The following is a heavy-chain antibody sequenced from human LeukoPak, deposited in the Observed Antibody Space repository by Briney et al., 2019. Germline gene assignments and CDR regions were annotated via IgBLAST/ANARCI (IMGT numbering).Heavy chain of an antibody. CDR1: GFTFSDYY. CDR3: ARDQYRSAIWGSTPLGY. V-gene: IGHV3-11*04. CDR2: ISSSGSTI. J-gene: IGHJ4*02. D-gene: IGHD6-6*01. Sequence: GGSLRLSCAASGFTFSDYYMSWIRQAPGKGLEWVSYISSSGSTIYYADSVKGRFTISRGNAKNSLYLQMNSLRAEDTAVYYCARDQYRSAIWGSTPLGYWGQGTLVTVSS.